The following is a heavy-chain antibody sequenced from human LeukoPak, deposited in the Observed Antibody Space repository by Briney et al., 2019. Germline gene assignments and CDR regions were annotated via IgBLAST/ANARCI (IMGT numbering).Heavy chain of an antibody. Sequence: GASMKVSCKASGYTFTSHDINWVRQATGQGLEWMGWMNPNSGDTGYAQKFQGRVTITRNTSISTAYMELSSLRSEDTAVYYCAKSGLNRFDYWGQGTLVTVSS. D-gene: IGHD2-15*01. CDR3: AKSGLNRFDY. J-gene: IGHJ4*02. V-gene: IGHV1-8*03. CDR1: GYTFTSHD. CDR2: MNPNSGDT.